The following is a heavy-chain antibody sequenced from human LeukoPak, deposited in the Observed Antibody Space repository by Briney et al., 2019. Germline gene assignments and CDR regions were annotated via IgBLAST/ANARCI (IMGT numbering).Heavy chain of an antibody. CDR2: IYYSGST. J-gene: IGHJ4*02. D-gene: IGHD2-15*01. CDR3: ARATVMGGGPIVDY. V-gene: IGHV4-59*01. CDR1: GGSISSYY. Sequence: SETLSLTCTVSGGSISSYYWSWIRQPPGKGLEWIGYIYYSGSTNYNPSLKSRVTISVDTSKNQFSLKLSSVTAADTAVYYCARATVMGGGPIVDYWGQGTLVTVSS.